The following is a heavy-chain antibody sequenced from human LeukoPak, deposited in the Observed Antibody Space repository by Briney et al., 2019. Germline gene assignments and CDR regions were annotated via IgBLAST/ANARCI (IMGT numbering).Heavy chain of an antibody. V-gene: IGHV3-53*04. D-gene: IGHD3-22*01. CDR1: GFTVSSNY. J-gene: IGHJ5*02. Sequence: GGSLRLSCAASGFTVSSNYMSWVRQAPGKGLEWVSVIYSGGSTYYADSVKGRFTISRHNSKNTLYLQMNSLRAEDTAMYYCARLYYYDSSNWFDPWGQGTLVTVSS. CDR3: ARLYYYDSSNWFDP. CDR2: IYSGGST.